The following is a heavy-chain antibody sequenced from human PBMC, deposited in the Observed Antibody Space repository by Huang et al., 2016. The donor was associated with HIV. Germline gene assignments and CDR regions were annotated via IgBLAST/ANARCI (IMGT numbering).Heavy chain of an antibody. Sequence: QVQLVESGGGVVQPGRSLRLSCAAYGFTFSRYGMHWVRQAPGKGVEWVAVISEDGKTKYYADSVKGRFSISRDNSKTTVYLQLNSLRVEDTAVYYCAKGGSAAAVLDFWGQGTLVTVSS. CDR2: ISEDGKTK. V-gene: IGHV3-30*18. J-gene: IGHJ4*02. D-gene: IGHD6-13*01. CDR1: GFTFSRYG. CDR3: AKGGSAAAVLDF.